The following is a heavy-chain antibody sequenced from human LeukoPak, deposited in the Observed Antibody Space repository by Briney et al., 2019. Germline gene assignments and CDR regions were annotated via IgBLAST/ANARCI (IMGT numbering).Heavy chain of an antibody. CDR3: AIVGVTGAFDI. D-gene: IGHD1-26*01. V-gene: IGHV1-69*04. CDR2: IIPILGIA. CDR1: GGTFSSYA. Sequence: ASVKVSCKASGGTFSSYAISWVRQAPGQGLEWMGRIIPILGIANYAQKFQGRVTITADKSTSTAYMELSSLRSEDTAVYYCAIVGVTGAFDIWGQGTMVTVSS. J-gene: IGHJ3*02.